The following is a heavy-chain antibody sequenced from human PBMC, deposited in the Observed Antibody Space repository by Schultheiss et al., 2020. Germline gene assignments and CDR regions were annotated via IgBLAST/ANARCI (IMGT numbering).Heavy chain of an antibody. J-gene: IGHJ4*02. CDR1: GGSISSYY. D-gene: IGHD6-19*01. CDR3: ARLGGVAGSDYFDY. CDR2: IYYSGST. V-gene: IGHV4-59*01. Sequence: SETLSLTCTVSGGSISSYYWSWIRQPPGKGLEWIGYIYYSGSTNYNPSLKSRVTISVDTSKNQFSLKLSSVTAADTAVYYCARLGGVAGSDYFDYWGQGTLVTVSS.